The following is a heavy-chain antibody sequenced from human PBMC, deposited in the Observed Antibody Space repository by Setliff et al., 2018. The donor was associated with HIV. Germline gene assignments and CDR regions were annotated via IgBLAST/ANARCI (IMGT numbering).Heavy chain of an antibody. CDR2: TYPGDSHT. CDR3: ARSGKAVGSAGLGAFDI. D-gene: IGHD6-19*01. CDR1: GYSFTSYW. Sequence: PGESLKISRTGSGYSFTSYWIGWVRQMPGKGLEWMGITYPGDSHTRYSPSFQGQVTISADKSISTAYLQCSSLKASDTAMYCCARSGKAVGSAGLGAFDIWGQGTMVTVSS. V-gene: IGHV5-51*01. J-gene: IGHJ3*02.